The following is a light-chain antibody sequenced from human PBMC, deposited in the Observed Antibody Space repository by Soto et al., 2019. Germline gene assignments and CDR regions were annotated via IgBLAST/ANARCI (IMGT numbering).Light chain of an antibody. CDR1: QSVGSNY. CDR3: QQYATTPFT. Sequence: EIVLTQSPGTLSLSLGERATVSCRASQSVGSNYLAWYQRKPGQAPRLLIYGASSRATGIPDRFSGSGSGTDFTLTISRLEPEDFSVYYCQQYATTPFTFGPETKVDIK. CDR2: GAS. J-gene: IGKJ3*01. V-gene: IGKV3-20*01.